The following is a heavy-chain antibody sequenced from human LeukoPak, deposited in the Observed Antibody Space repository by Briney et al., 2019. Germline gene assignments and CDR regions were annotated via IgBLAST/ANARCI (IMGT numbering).Heavy chain of an antibody. Sequence: ASVKVSCKASGYSFTSYYMHWMRQAPGQGLEWMGLINPSGSSTSYAQKFQGRLSLTRDMSTSTDYMELSSLRSEDTAVYYCARDNSVGDTAWWFDPWGQGTLVTASS. V-gene: IGHV1-46*01. D-gene: IGHD1-26*01. CDR2: INPSGSST. J-gene: IGHJ5*02. CDR1: GYSFTSYY. CDR3: ARDNSVGDTAWWFDP.